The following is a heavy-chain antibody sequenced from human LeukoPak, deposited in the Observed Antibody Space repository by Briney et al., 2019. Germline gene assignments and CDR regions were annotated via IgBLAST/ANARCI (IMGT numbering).Heavy chain of an antibody. CDR3: VEGGAARFDN. D-gene: IGHD5-18*01. CDR2: ISGRHGST. CDR1: GITFGHNV. V-gene: IGHV3-23*01. J-gene: IGHJ4*02. Sequence: PGGSLRLSRTASGITFGHNVMRSVRQAPGQGLAWVSAISGRHGSTKYADSVKGRFTISRDNSKNTLYLQMNSLRAEDTAVYYCVEGGAARFDNWGQGTLVAVSS.